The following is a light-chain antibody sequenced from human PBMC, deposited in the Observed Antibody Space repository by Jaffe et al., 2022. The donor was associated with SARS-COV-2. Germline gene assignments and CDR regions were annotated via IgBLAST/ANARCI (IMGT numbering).Light chain of an antibody. V-gene: IGKV4-1*01. CDR2: WAS. J-gene: IGKJ2*01. Sequence: DIVMTQSPDSLAVSLGERATINCKSSQSVLYSSNHRNFLGWYQQKAGQPPKLLIYWASTRESGVPDRFSGSGSGTDFTLTISSLQAEDVAVYYCQQYYTAPYTFGHGTKLEIK. CDR3: QQYYTAPYT. CDR1: QSVLYSSNHRNF.